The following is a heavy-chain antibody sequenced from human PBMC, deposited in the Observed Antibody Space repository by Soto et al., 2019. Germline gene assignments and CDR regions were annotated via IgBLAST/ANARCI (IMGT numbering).Heavy chain of an antibody. D-gene: IGHD2-2*02. J-gene: IGHJ2*01. CDR3: AREYTNSWDFDL. CDR2: ISSSGTTT. CDR1: GFTFSTYS. Sequence: GGSLRLSCAASGFTFSTYSMNWVRQAPGKGLEWVSDISSSGTTTFYANSVKGRFIISRDDAKNSLYLQMNSLRAEDTALYYCAREYTNSWDFDLWGRGTLVTVSS. V-gene: IGHV3-48*01.